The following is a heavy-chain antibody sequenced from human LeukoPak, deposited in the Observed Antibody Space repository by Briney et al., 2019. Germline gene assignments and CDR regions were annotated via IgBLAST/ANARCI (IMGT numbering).Heavy chain of an antibody. CDR1: GFTFSSYA. CDR2: ISGSGGST. D-gene: IGHD3-16*01. J-gene: IGHJ6*02. V-gene: IGHV3-23*01. CDR3: AKHLPYPFGYYYYGMGV. Sequence: SGGSLRLSCAASGFTFSSYAMSWVRQAPGKGLEWVSAISGSGGSTYYADSVKGRFTISRDNSKNTLYLQMNSLRAEDTAVYYCAKHLPYPFGYYYYGMGVWGQGTTVTVSS.